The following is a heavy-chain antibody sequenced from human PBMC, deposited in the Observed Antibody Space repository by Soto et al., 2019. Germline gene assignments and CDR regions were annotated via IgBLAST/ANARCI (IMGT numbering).Heavy chain of an antibody. J-gene: IGHJ4*02. CDR2: ITADAYTK. CDR3: ARDPVPGSPDYLDF. CDR1: GFTFSGYV. D-gene: IGHD1-26*01. Sequence: QMQLVESGGGVAQPGGSLRLSCAASGFTFSGYVMHWVRQAPGKGLEWVAVITADAYTKKYADSVKGRFTIARDNPGNTLYLQMNSLRTADMGVYYCARDPVPGSPDYLDFWGQGALVTVSS. V-gene: IGHV3-30-3*01.